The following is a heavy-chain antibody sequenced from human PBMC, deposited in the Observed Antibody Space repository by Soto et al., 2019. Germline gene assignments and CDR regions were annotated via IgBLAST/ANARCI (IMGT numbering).Heavy chain of an antibody. CDR3: AKGALGVTWGAFDF. J-gene: IGHJ3*01. D-gene: IGHD1-26*01. CDR1: GFTFSNYG. V-gene: IGHV3-30*18. CDR2: ISHDGSKQ. Sequence: QIQLVESGGGVVQPGKSLRLSCADSGFTFSNYGMHWVRQAPGKGLVWVAVISHDGSKQYYGDSVKGRFTISRDNSKKSLYVQMNNVRPEDTARYYCAKGALGVTWGAFDFWGQGTLVAFSS.